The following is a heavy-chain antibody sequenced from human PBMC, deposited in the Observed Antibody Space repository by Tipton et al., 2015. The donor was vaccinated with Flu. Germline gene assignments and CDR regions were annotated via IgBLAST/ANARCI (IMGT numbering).Heavy chain of an antibody. CDR2: IYTSGST. CDR1: GGSISSGSYY. Sequence: TLSLTCTVSGGSISSGSYYWSWIRQPAGKGLEWIRRIYTSGSTNYNPSLKSRVTISVDTSKNQFSLKLSSVTAADTAVYYCARERDVLLWFGELGYFDYWGQGTLVTVSS. J-gene: IGHJ4*02. D-gene: IGHD3-10*01. CDR3: ARERDVLLWFGELGYFDY. V-gene: IGHV4-61*02.